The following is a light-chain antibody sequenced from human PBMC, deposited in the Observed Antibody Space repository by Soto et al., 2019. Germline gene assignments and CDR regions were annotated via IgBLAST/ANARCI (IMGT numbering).Light chain of an antibody. J-gene: IGLJ1*01. Sequence: QSVPTQPASVSGSPGQSITISCTGTSSDVGSYNLVSWYQQHPGKAPKLMIYEVSKRPSGVSNPFSGSKSGNTASLTISGLQAEDEADYYCCSYAGSSTYVFGTGTKVTVL. V-gene: IGLV2-23*02. CDR1: SSDVGSYNL. CDR3: CSYAGSSTYV. CDR2: EVS.